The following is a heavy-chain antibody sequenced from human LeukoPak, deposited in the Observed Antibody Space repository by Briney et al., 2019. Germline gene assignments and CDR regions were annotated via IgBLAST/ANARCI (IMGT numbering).Heavy chain of an antibody. CDR1: GFTFSTDA. D-gene: IGHD3-16*01. CDR2: ISSGGGTT. J-gene: IGHJ4*02. V-gene: IGHV3-23*01. Sequence: GGSLRLSCAASGFTFSTDAMTCGRQAPGKGLESVSAISSGGGTTYYADSVKGRFTISRDNSTSTLFLQMNSLRAEDTAVYYCAKDWGYWGQGTLVTVSS. CDR3: AKDWGY.